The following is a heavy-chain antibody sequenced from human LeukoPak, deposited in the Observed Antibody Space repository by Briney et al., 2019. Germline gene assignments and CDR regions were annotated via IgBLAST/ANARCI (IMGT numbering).Heavy chain of an antibody. CDR1: GGTFSSYA. V-gene: IGHV1-69*06. J-gene: IGHJ6*03. D-gene: IGHD2-21*01. CDR3: ALCSKVGRQIVYYYYYMDV. Sequence: ASVKVSCKASGGTFSSYAISWVRQAPGQGLEWMGGIIPIFGTANYAQKFQGRVTITADKSTSTAYMELSSLRSEDTAVYYCALCSKVGRQIVYYYYYMDVWGKGTTVTVSS. CDR2: IIPIFGTA.